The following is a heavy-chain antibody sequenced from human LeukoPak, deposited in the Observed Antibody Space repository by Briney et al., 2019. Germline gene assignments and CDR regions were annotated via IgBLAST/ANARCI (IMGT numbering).Heavy chain of an antibody. J-gene: IGHJ4*02. Sequence: ASVKVSCKASGGTFSSYAISWVRQAPGQGLEWMGWINPNSGGTNYAQKFQGRVTMTRDTSISTAYMELSRLRSDDTAVYYCASECSGGSCYERRSTHFDYWGQGTLVTVSS. V-gene: IGHV1-2*02. CDR2: INPNSGGT. CDR3: ASECSGGSCYERRSTHFDY. D-gene: IGHD2-15*01. CDR1: GGTFSSYA.